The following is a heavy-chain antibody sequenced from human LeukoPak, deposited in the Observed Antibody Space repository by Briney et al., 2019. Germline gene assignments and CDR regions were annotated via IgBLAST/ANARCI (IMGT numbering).Heavy chain of an antibody. CDR3: ARTVIAVAANWFDP. D-gene: IGHD6-19*01. V-gene: IGHV3-48*02. CDR1: GLTFSSYS. CDR2: ISGSSGII. J-gene: IGHJ5*02. Sequence: PGGFLRLSCAASGLTFSSYSMNWVRQAAGKGLEWVSYISGSSGIIYYADSVKGRFTISRDNAKNSLYLQMNSLRDEDTAVYYCARTVIAVAANWFDPWGQGTLVTVSS.